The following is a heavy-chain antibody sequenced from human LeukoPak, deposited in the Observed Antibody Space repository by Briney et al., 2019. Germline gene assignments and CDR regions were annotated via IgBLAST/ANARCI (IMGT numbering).Heavy chain of an antibody. Sequence: GGSLRLSCAASGFTFSSYWMHWVRQAPGKGLVWVSRIKSDGSSTTYADSVKGRFTISRDNARNSLSLQMNSLRAEDTAVYYCARDRSAPHMLWNAFEIWGQGTMVTVSS. V-gene: IGHV3-74*01. D-gene: IGHD2-8*01. J-gene: IGHJ3*02. CDR1: GFTFSSYW. CDR2: IKSDGSST. CDR3: ARDRSAPHMLWNAFEI.